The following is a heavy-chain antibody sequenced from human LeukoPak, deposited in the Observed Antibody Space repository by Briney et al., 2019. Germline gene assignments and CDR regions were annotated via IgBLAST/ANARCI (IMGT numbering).Heavy chain of an antibody. CDR2: XXXSGGST. CDR3: AKALGYYYDSSGPFDY. J-gene: IGHJ4*02. Sequence: WVXXAXGXXXXXXSAXXXSGGSTYYADSVKGRFTISRDNSKNTLYLQMNSLRAEDTAVYYCAKALGYYYDSSGPFDYWGQGTLVTVSS. D-gene: IGHD3-22*01. V-gene: IGHV3-23*01.